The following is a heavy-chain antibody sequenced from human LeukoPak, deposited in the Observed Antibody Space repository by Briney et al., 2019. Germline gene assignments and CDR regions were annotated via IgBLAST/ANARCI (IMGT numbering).Heavy chain of an antibody. Sequence: PGGSLRLSCAASGFTFSSYSMTWVRQAPGKGLEWVSSISSSSSYIYYADSVKGRFTISRDNAKNSLYLQMNSLRAEDTAVYYCARVIRGGVDYWGQGTLVTVSS. CDR3: ARVIRGGVDY. CDR1: GFTFSSYS. D-gene: IGHD6-25*01. J-gene: IGHJ4*02. V-gene: IGHV3-21*01. CDR2: ISSSSSYI.